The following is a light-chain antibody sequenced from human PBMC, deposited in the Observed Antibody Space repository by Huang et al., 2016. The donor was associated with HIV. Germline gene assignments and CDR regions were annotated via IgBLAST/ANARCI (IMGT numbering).Light chain of an antibody. J-gene: IGKJ5*01. CDR1: QSVRSN. V-gene: IGKV3-15*01. CDR3: QQYNNWPPIT. Sequence: IVMTQSPATLSVSPGERATLSCRASQSVRSNVAWYQQKPGQAPRLLIYGASTRATGVPTRFRGSGSGTEFTLTISSLQSEDFVVYYCQQYNNWPPITFGQGTRLEI. CDR2: GAS.